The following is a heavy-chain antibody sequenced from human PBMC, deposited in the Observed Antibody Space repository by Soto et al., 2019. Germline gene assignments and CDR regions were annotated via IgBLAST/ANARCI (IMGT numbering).Heavy chain of an antibody. CDR1: GGSISSGDSY. Sequence: QVQLQESGPGLVKPSQTLSLTCTVSGGSISSGDSYWSWIRQSPGKGLEWIGYIYRSGSPYYNPSLESRFTISVDTSKNQFFLKLSSVTAADTAVYYCARDPVDIVARTHSTYYGMDVWGQGTTVTVSS. D-gene: IGHD5-12*01. V-gene: IGHV4-30-4*01. CDR3: ARDPVDIVARTHSTYYGMDV. CDR2: IYRSGSP. J-gene: IGHJ6*02.